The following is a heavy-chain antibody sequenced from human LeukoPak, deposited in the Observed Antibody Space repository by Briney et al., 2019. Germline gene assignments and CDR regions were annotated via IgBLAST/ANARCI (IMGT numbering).Heavy chain of an antibody. CDR3: ARGLWFGDENPPYFDY. D-gene: IGHD3-10*01. J-gene: IGHJ4*02. CDR1: GGSISSSNYY. Sequence: SETLSLTCSVSGGSISSSNYYWGWIRQPPGKGLGWIGRIYTSESTNYNPSLKSRVTISVDTSRNQFSLKLSSVTAADAAVYYCARGLWFGDENPPYFDYWGQGILVTVSS. CDR2: IYTSEST. V-gene: IGHV4-39*07.